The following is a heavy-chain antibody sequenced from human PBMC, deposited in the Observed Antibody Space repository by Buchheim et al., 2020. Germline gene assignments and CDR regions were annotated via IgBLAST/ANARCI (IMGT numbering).Heavy chain of an antibody. D-gene: IGHD3-10*01. V-gene: IGHV3-23*01. CDR2: ISGSGGST. CDR3: AKRRTGYGSGSYYNDAFDI. Sequence: EVQLLESGGGLVQPGGSLRLSCAASGFTFSSYAMSWVRQAPGKGLEWVSAISGSGGSTYYADSVKGRFTISRDNSKNTLYLQMNSLRAEDTAVYYCAKRRTGYGSGSYYNDAFDIWGQGT. CDR1: GFTFSSYA. J-gene: IGHJ3*02.